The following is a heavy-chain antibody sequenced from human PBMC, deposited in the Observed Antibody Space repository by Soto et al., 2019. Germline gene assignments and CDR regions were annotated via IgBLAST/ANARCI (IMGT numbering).Heavy chain of an antibody. CDR2: INPEDGET. D-gene: IGHD1-26*01. J-gene: IGHJ5*02. V-gene: IGHV1-24*01. CDR3: ARDRELLSPYWFDP. CDR1: GYTLTELS. Sequence: GASVKVSCKVSGYTLTELSVHWVRQAPGKGLEWMGGINPEDGETIYAQKFQGRVTMTRDTSTSTVYMELSSLRSEDTAVYYCARDRELLSPYWFDPWGQGTLVTVSS.